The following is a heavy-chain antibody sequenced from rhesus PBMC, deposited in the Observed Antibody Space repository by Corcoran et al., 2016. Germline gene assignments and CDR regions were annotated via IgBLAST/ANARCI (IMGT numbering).Heavy chain of an antibody. CDR1: GFTFSDHY. CDR3: AREYSGYSSYVDY. J-gene: IGHJ4*01. Sequence: EVQLVESGGGLAKPGGSLRLSCAASGFTFSDHYMQWVRQAPGKGLEWVGLIRNKPDGETTDYALSVKGSGTISMDDSKSIPYLEMNHLKTEDTAVYYCAREYSGYSSYVDYWGQGVLVTVSS. D-gene: IGHD5-24*01. V-gene: IGHV3-58*01. CDR2: IRNKPDGETT.